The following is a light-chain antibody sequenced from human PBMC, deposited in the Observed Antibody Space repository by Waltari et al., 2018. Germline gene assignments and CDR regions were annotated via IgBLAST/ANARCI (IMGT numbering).Light chain of an antibody. J-gene: IGKJ4*01. CDR1: RSISTY. Sequence: DIPMTQSPSSLSASVGDTVPITCRASRSISTYLNWYQHRPGKAPKLLIFAASSLQSGVPSRFSGSGSGTDFTLTISGLQPEDFATYYCQQSYNTLTFGGGTKVDIK. V-gene: IGKV1-39*01. CDR3: QQSYNTLT. CDR2: AAS.